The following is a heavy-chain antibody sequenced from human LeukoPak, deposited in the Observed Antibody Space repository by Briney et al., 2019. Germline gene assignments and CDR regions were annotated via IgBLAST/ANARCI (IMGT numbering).Heavy chain of an antibody. CDR3: ARDGGVVTPFPLH. CDR1: GYTFTGYY. D-gene: IGHD4-23*01. Sequence: ASVKVSCKPSGYTFTGYYMHWVRQAPGQGLEWVGWINPNSGGTNYAQKFQGWVTMTRDTSISTAYMELSRLRSDDTAVYYCARDGGVVTPFPLHWGQGTLVTVSS. CDR2: INPNSGGT. J-gene: IGHJ4*02. V-gene: IGHV1-2*04.